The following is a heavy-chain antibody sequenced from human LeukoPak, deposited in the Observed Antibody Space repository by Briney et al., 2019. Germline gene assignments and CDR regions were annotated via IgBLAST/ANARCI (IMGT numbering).Heavy chain of an antibody. CDR3: ARHEDYGDWEH. V-gene: IGHV4-59*08. D-gene: IGHD4-17*01. J-gene: IGHJ4*02. Sequence: SETLSLTCTVSGGSISGYYWSWIRQPPGKGLEWIGYIYYRGGTSYAPSLKSRVTMSVDTAKNQFSLNLSSVTAADTAVYFCARHEDYGDWEHWGQGALVTVSS. CDR2: IYYRGGT. CDR1: GGSISGYY.